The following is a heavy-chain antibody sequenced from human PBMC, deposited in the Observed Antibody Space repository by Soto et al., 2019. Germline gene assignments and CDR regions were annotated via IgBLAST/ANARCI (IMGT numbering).Heavy chain of an antibody. CDR1: GGIFRTYS. CDR2: NIPLFGTP. CDR3: ASRPGGNLDNYYNMDV. Sequence: QVQLVQSGAEVKRPGSSVKVSCKASGGIFRTYSIYWVRQAPGQGLEWMGSNIPLFGTPNYAQKFQGRVIISADESKSTAYMEVPSLRSEDTAMYFCASRPGGNLDNYYNMDVWGQGTTVTVSS. V-gene: IGHV1-69*18. D-gene: IGHD4-4*01. J-gene: IGHJ6*02.